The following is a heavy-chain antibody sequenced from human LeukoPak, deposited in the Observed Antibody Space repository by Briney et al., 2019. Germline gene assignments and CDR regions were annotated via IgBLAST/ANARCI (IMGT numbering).Heavy chain of an antibody. CDR3: ATVLPLYGSGANWFDP. CDR1: GYTLTELS. J-gene: IGHJ5*02. Sequence: ASVKVSCKVSGYTLTELSMHWVRQAPGKGLEWMGGFDPEDGETIYAQKFQGRVTMTEDTSTDTAYMELSSLRSEDTAVYYCATVLPLYGSGANWFDPWGQGILVTVSS. V-gene: IGHV1-24*01. CDR2: FDPEDGET. D-gene: IGHD3-10*01.